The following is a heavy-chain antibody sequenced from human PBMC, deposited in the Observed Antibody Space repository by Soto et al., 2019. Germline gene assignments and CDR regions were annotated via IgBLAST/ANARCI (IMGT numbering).Heavy chain of an antibody. CDR3: ARESGGATATLDYYYFYMDV. D-gene: IGHD5-12*01. J-gene: IGHJ6*03. CDR2: INPNSGDA. V-gene: IGHV1-2*06. CDR1: GYTFSDYY. Sequence: QVQLVQSGAEVKKPGASVTVSCKASGYTFSDYYLHWVRQAPGQGPGGMGRINPNSGDATFAQKFQGRVTMTRDTSVRTAFMELNWLKSDDTAVYYCARESGGATATLDYYYFYMDVWGKGTTVTVSS.